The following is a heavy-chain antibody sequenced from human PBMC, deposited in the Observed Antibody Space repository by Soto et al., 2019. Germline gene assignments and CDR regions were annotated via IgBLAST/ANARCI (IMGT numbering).Heavy chain of an antibody. V-gene: IGHV4-34*01. J-gene: IGHJ6*02. CDR3: SRADRTLVTSYSLDV. D-gene: IGHD2-21*02. CDR1: GGSFSGYY. CDR2: ISHSGTI. Sequence: SETLSLTCAVYGGSFSGYYWTWIRQPPGKGLEWVGEISHSGTINFNPSLKSRLTITLDTPKKHFSLKMSPVTGADTGADFCSRADRTLVTSYSLDVWGQGTTVTVSS.